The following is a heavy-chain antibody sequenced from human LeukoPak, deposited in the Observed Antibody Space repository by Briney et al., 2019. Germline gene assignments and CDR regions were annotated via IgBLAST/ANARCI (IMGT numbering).Heavy chain of an antibody. J-gene: IGHJ4*02. D-gene: IGHD3-22*01. Sequence: GGSLRLSCAASGFTFCNAWMSWVRQAPGKGLGWVGRIKSKTDGGKTDYAAPVKGRFTISRDDSKNTLYLQMNSLKTEDTAVYYCTTAGKEYYYDSSGYYYNFDYWGQGTLVTVSS. CDR2: IKSKTDGGKT. V-gene: IGHV3-15*01. CDR3: TTAGKEYYYDSSGYYYNFDY. CDR1: GFTFCNAW.